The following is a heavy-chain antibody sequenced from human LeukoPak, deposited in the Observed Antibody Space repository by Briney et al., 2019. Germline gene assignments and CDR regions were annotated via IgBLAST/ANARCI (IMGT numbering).Heavy chain of an antibody. V-gene: IGHV3-23*01. CDR1: GFTFSSYA. Sequence: PGGSLRLSCAASGFTFSSYAMGWVCQAPGKGLEWVSAIGGSGGSTYYADSVRGRFTISRDDSKNTLYLQTNSLRAEDTAVYYCAKGPNAFDIWGQGTMVTVSS. CDR2: IGGSGGST. CDR3: AKGPNAFDI. J-gene: IGHJ3*02.